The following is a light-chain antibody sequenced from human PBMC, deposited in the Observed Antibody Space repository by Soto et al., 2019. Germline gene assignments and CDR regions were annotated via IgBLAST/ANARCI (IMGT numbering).Light chain of an antibody. Sequence: IVLTQSPATLSLSPGEGATLACRASQSVSNYLAWYQQKPGKAPRLLLYDASNRATGIPDRFSGSGSGTDFTLTISWLEPEDVAVYDCQQGSNRPRTFGGGTKVEIK. CDR3: QQGSNRPRT. V-gene: IGKV3-11*01. CDR1: QSVSNY. J-gene: IGKJ4*01. CDR2: DAS.